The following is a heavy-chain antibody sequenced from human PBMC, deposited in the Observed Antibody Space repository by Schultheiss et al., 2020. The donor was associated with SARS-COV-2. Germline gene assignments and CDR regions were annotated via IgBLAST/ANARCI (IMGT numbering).Heavy chain of an antibody. Sequence: GGSLRLSCAASGFTFSGYAMSWVRQAPGKGLEWVSGISGSGGSTYYADSVRGRFSISRDNYKNTLYLQMNSLRAEDTAVYYCAKDTYGDYYYYGMDVWGQGTTVTVAS. CDR2: ISGSGGST. J-gene: IGHJ6*02. D-gene: IGHD4-17*01. V-gene: IGHV3-23*01. CDR1: GFTFSGYA. CDR3: AKDTYGDYYYYGMDV.